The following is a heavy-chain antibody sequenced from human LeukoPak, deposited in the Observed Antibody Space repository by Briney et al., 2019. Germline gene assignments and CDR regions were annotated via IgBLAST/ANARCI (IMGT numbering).Heavy chain of an antibody. CDR2: INHSGST. CDR3: AREYCSSTSCPTIGAFDI. CDR1: GGSFSGYD. Sequence: SETLSLTCAVYGGSFSGYDWSWIRQPPGKGLEWIGEINHSGSTNYNPSLKSRVTISVDTSKNQFFLKLSSVTAADTAVYYCAREYCSSTSCPTIGAFDIWGQGTMVTVSS. J-gene: IGHJ3*02. V-gene: IGHV4-34*01. D-gene: IGHD2-2*01.